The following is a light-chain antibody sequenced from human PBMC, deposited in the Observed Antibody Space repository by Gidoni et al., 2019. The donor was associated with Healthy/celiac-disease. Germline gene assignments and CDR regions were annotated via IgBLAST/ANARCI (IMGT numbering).Light chain of an antibody. CDR3: QQYYSTPFT. CDR1: QSVLYSNNNKNY. Sequence: DIVMTPSSYPLAGSLGERATINCKSSQSVLYSNNNKNYLDWYQQKPGQPPKLLIYWASTRETGVPERFSGSGSGTDFTLTISSLQAEDVAVYYCQQYYSTPFTFGPGTKVDIK. CDR2: WAS. J-gene: IGKJ3*01. V-gene: IGKV4-1*01.